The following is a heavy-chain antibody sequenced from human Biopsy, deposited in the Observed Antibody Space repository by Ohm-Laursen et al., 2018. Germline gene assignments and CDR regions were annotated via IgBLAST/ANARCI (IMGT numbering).Heavy chain of an antibody. CDR1: GFSFTGYY. Sequence: ASVKVSCKASGFSFTGYYIHWVRQAPGQGLEWLGWISGQRDKTRYGQKVQGRVMMTKDTSTTTAHLELRSLRSDDTAVYYCARHSPPGLEVSWNDVFDIWGQGTVVTVS. D-gene: IGHD5/OR15-5a*01. CDR2: ISGQRDKT. V-gene: IGHV1-18*04. CDR3: ARHSPPGLEVSWNDVFDI. J-gene: IGHJ3*02.